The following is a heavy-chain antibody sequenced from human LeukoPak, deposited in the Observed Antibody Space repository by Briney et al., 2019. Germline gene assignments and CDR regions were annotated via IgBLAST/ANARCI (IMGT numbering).Heavy chain of an antibody. CDR2: ISWNSANM. CDR3: TKAGCSSITCYSNM. D-gene: IGHD2-2*02. V-gene: IGHV3-9*01. J-gene: IGHJ3*02. Sequence: GGSLRLSCAASGFTFDEYAMHWVRQVPGKGLEWVSSISWNSANMVYADSVKGRFTVSRDNAKHSLYLQMNSLRAEDTALYRCTKAGCSSITCYSNMWGQGTMVTVSS. CDR1: GFTFDEYA.